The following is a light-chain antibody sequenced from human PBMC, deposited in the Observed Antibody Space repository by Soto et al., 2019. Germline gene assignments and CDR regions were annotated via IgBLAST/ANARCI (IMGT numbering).Light chain of an antibody. CDR2: KAS. CDR1: QSISDC. V-gene: IGKV1-5*03. CDR3: QQYVSYWT. J-gene: IGKJ1*01. Sequence: DIQMTQSPSTLSASVGDRVTITCRASQSISDCVAWYQQKPGKAPKLLIYKASSLESGVPSRFSGSGSGTGFTLTISGLQPDDFATYYCQQYVSYWTFGQGTNVEI.